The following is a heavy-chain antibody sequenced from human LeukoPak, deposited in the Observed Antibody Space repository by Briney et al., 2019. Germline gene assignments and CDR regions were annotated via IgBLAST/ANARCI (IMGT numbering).Heavy chain of an antibody. CDR1: GFTFSSYS. CDR3: ARERYCSGGSCKHRPFDY. V-gene: IGHV3-48*01. J-gene: IGHJ4*02. CDR2: ISSSSSTI. Sequence: GGSLRLSCAASGFTFSSYSMNWVRQAPGKGLEWVSYISSSSSTIYYADSVKGRFTISRDNAKNSLYPQMNSLRAEDTAVYYCARERYCSGGSCKHRPFDYWGQGTLVTVSS. D-gene: IGHD2-15*01.